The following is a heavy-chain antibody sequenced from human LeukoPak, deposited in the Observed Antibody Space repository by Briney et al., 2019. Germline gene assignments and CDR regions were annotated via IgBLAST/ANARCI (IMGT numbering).Heavy chain of an antibody. D-gene: IGHD1-26*01. J-gene: IGHJ3*02. V-gene: IGHV4-59*08. CDR1: GGSFSGYY. CDR3: ARRSLSLPGAFDI. CDR2: IYYSGST. Sequence: PSETLSLTCTVSGGSFSGYYWSWIRQPPGKGLEWIGDIYYSGSTNYNPSLKSRVTRSVDTSKNQFSLKLSSVTAADTAVYYSARRSLSLPGAFDIWGQGTMVTVSS.